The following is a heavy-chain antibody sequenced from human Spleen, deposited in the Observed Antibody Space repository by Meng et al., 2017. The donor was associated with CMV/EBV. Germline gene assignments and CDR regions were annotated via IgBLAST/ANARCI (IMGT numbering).Heavy chain of an antibody. D-gene: IGHD7-27*01. CDR1: GYIFPGYN. Sequence: ASVKVSCKTSGYIFPGYNVHWVRQAPGQGLEWMGWINPNSGGTNYAQRFHGRVTLTRDTSSSTAYMEVSRLTSDDTAVYYCARDKNWGPDYWGQGTLVTVSS. CDR3: ARDKNWGPDY. CDR2: INPNSGGT. V-gene: IGHV1-2*02. J-gene: IGHJ4*02.